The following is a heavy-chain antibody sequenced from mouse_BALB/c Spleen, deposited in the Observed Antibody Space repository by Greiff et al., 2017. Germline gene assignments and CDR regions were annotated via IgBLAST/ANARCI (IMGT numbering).Heavy chain of an antibody. CDR2: INPYYGST. CDR1: GYSFTDYI. V-gene: IGHV1-39*01. J-gene: IGHJ2*01. Sequence: EVQLQQTGPELVKPGASVKISCKASGYSFTDYIMLWVKQSHGKSLEWIGNINPYYGSTSYNLKFKGKATLTVDKSSSTAYMQLNSLTSEDSAVYYCARSNWDRNYYFDYWGQGTTLTVSS. CDR3: ARSNWDRNYYFDY. D-gene: IGHD4-1*01.